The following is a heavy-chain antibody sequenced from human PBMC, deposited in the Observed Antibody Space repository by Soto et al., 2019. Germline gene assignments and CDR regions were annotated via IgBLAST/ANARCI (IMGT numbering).Heavy chain of an antibody. J-gene: IGHJ4*02. CDR2: ISPSGADT. CDR1: GFTFRNYV. Sequence: ESGGGLIQPGGSLRLSCAASGFTFRNYVVSWVRQAPGKGLEWFSAISPSGADTYYADSVKGRFTTSRDNSKNTLDLQMNSLRAEDTAIYYCAKGSSGSRPYYFDYWGQGTLVTVSS. CDR3: AKGSSGSRPYYFDY. D-gene: IGHD2-15*01. V-gene: IGHV3-23*01.